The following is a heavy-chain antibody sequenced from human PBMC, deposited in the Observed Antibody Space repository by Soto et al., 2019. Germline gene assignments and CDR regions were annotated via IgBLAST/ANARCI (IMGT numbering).Heavy chain of an antibody. CDR3: AKADYSYSWAPGDY. CDR1: GFTFSSYS. D-gene: IGHD6-13*01. V-gene: IGHV3-48*04. J-gene: IGHJ4*02. Sequence: GGSLRLSCVASGFTFSSYSMVWVRQAPGKGLEWVSYIFATSTTIYYADSVKGRFTVSRDNAQNSLFLLMNSLRAEDTAVYYCAKADYSYSWAPGDYWGQGT. CDR2: IFATSTTI.